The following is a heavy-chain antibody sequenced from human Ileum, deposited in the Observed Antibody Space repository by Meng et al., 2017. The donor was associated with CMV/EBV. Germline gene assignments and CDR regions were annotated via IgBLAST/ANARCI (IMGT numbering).Heavy chain of an antibody. D-gene: IGHD2-2*01. Sequence: SETLSLTCTVSGGSVSSGSYYWSWIRQPPGKGLEWIGYIYYSGGTNYNPSLKSRVIISLDTSKNQFSLTLTSVTAADTAVYYCARGGRVPAATGVRDAFDIWGQGTMVTVSS. V-gene: IGHV4-61*01. CDR3: ARGGRVPAATGVRDAFDI. J-gene: IGHJ3*02. CDR2: IYYSGGT. CDR1: GGSVSSGSYY.